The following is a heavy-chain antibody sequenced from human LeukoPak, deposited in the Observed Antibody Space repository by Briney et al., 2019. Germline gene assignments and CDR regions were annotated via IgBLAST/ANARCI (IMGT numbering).Heavy chain of an antibody. CDR1: GYSISSGYY. D-gene: IGHD3-22*01. CDR3: ARHKILYYDRMRPVADY. V-gene: IGHV4-38-2*01. CDR2: IYHSGST. J-gene: IGHJ4*02. Sequence: SETLSLTCAVSGYSISSGYYWGWIRQPPGKGLEWIGSIYHSGSTYYNPSLKSRVTISVDTSKNQFSLKLSSVTAADTAVYYCARHKILYYDRMRPVADYWGQGTLVTVSS.